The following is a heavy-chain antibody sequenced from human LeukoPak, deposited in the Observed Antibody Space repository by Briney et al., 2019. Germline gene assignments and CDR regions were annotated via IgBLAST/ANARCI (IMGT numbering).Heavy chain of an antibody. Sequence: PGGSLRLSCTASGFTFDDYAMHWVRQAPGKGLEWVSLISGDGGSTYYADSVKGRFTISRDNSKNSLYLQMNSLRTEDTALYYCAKDITMVRGVTGPDHYYYYGMDVWGQGTTVTVSS. CDR1: GFTFDDYA. V-gene: IGHV3-43*02. CDR3: AKDITMVRGVTGPDHYYYYGMDV. D-gene: IGHD3-10*01. CDR2: ISGDGGST. J-gene: IGHJ6*02.